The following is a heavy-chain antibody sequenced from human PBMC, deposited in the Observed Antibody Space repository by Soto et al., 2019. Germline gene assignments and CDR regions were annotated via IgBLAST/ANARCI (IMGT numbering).Heavy chain of an antibody. J-gene: IGHJ4*02. CDR1: GGSFSGYY. Sequence: SETLSLTCAVYGGSFSGYYWSWIRQPPGKGLEWIGEINHSGSTNYNPSLKSRVTISVDTSKNQFSLKLSSVTAADTAVYYCARGRGRAIFGVVKYYFDYWGQGTLVTVSS. CDR3: ARGRGRAIFGVVKYYFDY. D-gene: IGHD3-3*01. CDR2: INHSGST. V-gene: IGHV4-34*01.